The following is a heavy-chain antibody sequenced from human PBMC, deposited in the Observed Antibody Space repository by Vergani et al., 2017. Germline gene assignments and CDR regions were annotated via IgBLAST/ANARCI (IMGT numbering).Heavy chain of an antibody. CDR3: ARVNTETNGHLYYYYYMDV. V-gene: IGHV4-34*01. Sequence: QVQLQQWGGGLLKPSETLSLTCVVNGGSFTSYHWTWIRQSPGEGLEWVGDIDHTGRPAYNPSLKSRLTMSVDNSRNQFSLTRNSVTATDTAIYFCARVNTETNGHLYYYYYMDVWGQGTAVTVS. CDR2: IDHTGRP. CDR1: GGSFTSYH. J-gene: IGHJ6*03. D-gene: IGHD4-11*01.